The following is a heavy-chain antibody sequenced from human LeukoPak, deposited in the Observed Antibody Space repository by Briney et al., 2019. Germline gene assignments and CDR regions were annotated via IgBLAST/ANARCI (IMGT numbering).Heavy chain of an antibody. CDR2: ISDIGSI. J-gene: IGHJ4*02. CDR1: GGSISSHY. CDR3: AGHHPRNTVDF. Sequence: PSETLSLTCTASGGSISSHYWSWIRQPPGKGLEWIAYISDIGSINYNPSLKSRVTISLDTSKNQFSLKLSSVTVADTAVYYCAGHHPRNTVDFWGQGTLVTVSS. D-gene: IGHD2-8*02. V-gene: IGHV4-59*08.